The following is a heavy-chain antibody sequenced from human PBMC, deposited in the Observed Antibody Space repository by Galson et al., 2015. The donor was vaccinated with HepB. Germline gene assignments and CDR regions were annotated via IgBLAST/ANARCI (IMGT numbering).Heavy chain of an antibody. CDR2: ISYDGSNK. Sequence: SLRLSCAASGFTFSSYAMHWVRQAPGKGLEWVAVISYDGSNKYYADSVKGRFTISRDNSKNTLYLQMNSLRAEDTAVYYCARVRRLTKRTWIQLPDYYYYGMDVWGQGTTVTVSS. CDR3: ARVRRLTKRTWIQLPDYYYYGMDV. CDR1: GFTFSSYA. V-gene: IGHV3-30*04. J-gene: IGHJ6*02. D-gene: IGHD5-18*01.